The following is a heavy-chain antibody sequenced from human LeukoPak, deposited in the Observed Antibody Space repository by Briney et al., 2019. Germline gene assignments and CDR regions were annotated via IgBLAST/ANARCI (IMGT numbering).Heavy chain of an antibody. CDR3: ARVRITMVRGVSWFDP. V-gene: IGHV3-7*01. J-gene: IGHJ5*02. CDR2: IKQDGSEK. D-gene: IGHD3-10*01. Sequence: PGGSLRLSCAASGFTFSSYWMSWVRQAPGKGLEWVANIKQDGSEKYYVDSVKGRFTISRDNAKNSLYLQMNSLRAEDTAVYYCARVRITMVRGVSWFDPWGQGTLVTVSS. CDR1: GFTFSSYW.